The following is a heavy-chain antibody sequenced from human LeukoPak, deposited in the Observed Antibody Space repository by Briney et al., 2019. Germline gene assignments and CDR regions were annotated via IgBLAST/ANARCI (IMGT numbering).Heavy chain of an antibody. CDR3: ARDRLLWFGESKPLDY. V-gene: IGHV4-34*01. J-gene: IGHJ4*02. CDR2: INHSGST. D-gene: IGHD3-10*01. CDR1: GGSFSGYY. Sequence: SETLSLTCAVYGGSFSGYYWSWIRQPPGKGLEWIGEINHSGSTDYNPSLKSRVTISVDTSKNQFSLKLSSVTAADTAVYYCARDRLLWFGESKPLDYWGQGTLVTVSS.